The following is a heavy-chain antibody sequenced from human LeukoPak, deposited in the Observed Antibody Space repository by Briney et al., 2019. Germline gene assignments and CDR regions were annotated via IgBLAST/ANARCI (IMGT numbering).Heavy chain of an antibody. Sequence: ASVKVSCKASGYTFTSYGITWVRQAPGQGREWMGWGSAYADNTNYVQKFQGRVSMTTDTSTNTAYMELRSLRPDDTAVYYCARDCIGCHGFDYWGQGTLVTVSS. V-gene: IGHV1-18*01. J-gene: IGHJ4*02. CDR1: GYTFTSYG. CDR3: ARDCIGCHGFDY. CDR2: GSAYADNT. D-gene: IGHD2-15*01.